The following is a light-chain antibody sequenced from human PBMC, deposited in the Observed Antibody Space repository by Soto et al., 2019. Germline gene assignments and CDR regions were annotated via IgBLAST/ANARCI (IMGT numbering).Light chain of an antibody. CDR3: QHYNSYSEA. CDR2: KAS. CDR1: QTISSW. V-gene: IGKV1-5*03. Sequence: DIQITQSPSTLSASVGDRVTITCRASQTISSWLAWYQQKPGKAPKLLIYKASTLKSGVPSRFSGSGSGTEFTLTISSLQPDDFATYYCQHYNSYSEAFDQGTKVDIK. J-gene: IGKJ1*01.